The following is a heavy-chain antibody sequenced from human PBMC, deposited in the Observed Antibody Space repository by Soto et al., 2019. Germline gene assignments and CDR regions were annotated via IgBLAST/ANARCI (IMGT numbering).Heavy chain of an antibody. Sequence: EVQLVESGGGLVQPGGSLRLSCEASGFTFSDYWMNWVRLTPPEGLVLVTNIKRDGSESYYLDSVQGRFTITRDNAKISLFLQMTRLRAEDTAIYYCARLRGGLAAPHSHFSFDLWGQGTLVTVSS. CDR3: ARLRGGLAAPHSHFSFDL. CDR2: IKRDGSES. D-gene: IGHD3-16*01. V-gene: IGHV3-7*05. J-gene: IGHJ5*02. CDR1: GFTFSDYW.